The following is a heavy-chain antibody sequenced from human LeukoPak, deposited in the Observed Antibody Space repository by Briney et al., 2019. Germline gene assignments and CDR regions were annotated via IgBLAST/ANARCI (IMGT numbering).Heavy chain of an antibody. CDR1: GFTFTFYS. D-gene: IGHD1-26*01. J-gene: IGHJ4*02. CDR2: ISRSSTSI. V-gene: IGHV3-21*01. CDR3: ASGSPAGDY. Sequence: PGGSLRLSCAASGFTFTFYSMNIVRQAPGKGLEWVSSISRSSTSIYYADSVKGRVTISRDNARNSLYLQMNSLRVEDTAVYYCASGSPAGDYWGQGTLVTVSS.